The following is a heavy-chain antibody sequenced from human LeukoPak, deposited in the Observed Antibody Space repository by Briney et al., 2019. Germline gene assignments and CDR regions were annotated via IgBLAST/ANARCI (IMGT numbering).Heavy chain of an antibody. CDR1: GFTFTDAW. D-gene: IGHD5-18*01. J-gene: IGHJ3*02. Sequence: PGGSLRLSCAASGFTFTDAWMTWVRQAPGKGLEWVAHMKRRIEGGTTVSAAPVRGRFTISGDESESTVYLHMTSLKSEDTAVYYCATEGYTYGYHAVDNWGRGTVVTVSS. V-gene: IGHV3-15*01. CDR3: ATEGYTYGYHAVDN. CDR2: MKRRIEGGTT.